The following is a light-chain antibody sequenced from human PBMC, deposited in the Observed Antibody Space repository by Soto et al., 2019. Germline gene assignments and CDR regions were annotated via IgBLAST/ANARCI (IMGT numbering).Light chain of an antibody. CDR1: QSVSSSY. V-gene: IGKV3-20*01. CDR2: GTS. CDR3: QQYGSSLYT. Sequence: EIVLTQSPGTLSLSPGERATLSCRASQSVSSSYLAWYQQKPGQAPRLLIYGTSTRATGIPDRFSGSGSGTDFTLTISRQEPEDLAVYYCQQYGSSLYTFGQGTKLEIK. J-gene: IGKJ2*01.